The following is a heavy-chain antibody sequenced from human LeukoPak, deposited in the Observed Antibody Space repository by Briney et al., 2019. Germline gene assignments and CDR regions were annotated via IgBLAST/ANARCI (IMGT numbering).Heavy chain of an antibody. CDR1: GFTFSSYG. V-gene: IGHV3-23*01. J-gene: IGHJ6*03. Sequence: GGSLRLSCAASGFTFSSYGMSWVRQAPGKGLEWVSAISGSGGSTYYADSVKGRFTISRDNSKNTLYLQMNSLRAEDTAVYYCAKVSSPVYYYYYYMDVWGKGTTVTVSS. CDR2: ISGSGGST. CDR3: AKVSSPVYYYYYYMDV.